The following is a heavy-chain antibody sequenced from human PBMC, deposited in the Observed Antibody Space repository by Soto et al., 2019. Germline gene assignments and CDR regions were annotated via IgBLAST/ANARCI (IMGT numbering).Heavy chain of an antibody. CDR2: IIPIFGTA. CDR1: VGTLSSYA. V-gene: IGHV1-69*13. D-gene: IGHD3-3*01. CDR3: ARHTPYDFWSGSYYYYGMDV. J-gene: IGHJ6*02. Sequence: GASVKVSCNASVGTLSSYAISCVRQDPGQGLEWMGGIIPIFGTANYAQKFQGRVTITADESTSTAYMELSSLRSEDTAVYYCARHTPYDFWSGSYYYYGMDVWGQGTTVTVSS.